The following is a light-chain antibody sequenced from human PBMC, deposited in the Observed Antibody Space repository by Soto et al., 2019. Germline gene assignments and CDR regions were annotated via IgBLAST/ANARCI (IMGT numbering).Light chain of an antibody. Sequence: EIVLTQSPGTLSLSPGESAALSCRASQSVTTYLAWYQQKVGQPPRILIYDASNRDTGIPARFSGSGSGTDFILTLSSLEPEDFAVYYCQQRSESPITFGQGTRLEIK. J-gene: IGKJ5*01. CDR1: QSVTTY. CDR3: QQRSESPIT. V-gene: IGKV3-11*01. CDR2: DAS.